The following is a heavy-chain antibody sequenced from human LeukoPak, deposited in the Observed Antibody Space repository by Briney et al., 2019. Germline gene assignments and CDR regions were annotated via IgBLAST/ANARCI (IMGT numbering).Heavy chain of an antibody. V-gene: IGHV3-66*02. CDR2: IHSGGRA. J-gene: IGHJ6*04. CDR1: GFSVSSNY. Sequence: PGGSLRLSCAASGFSVSSNYMTWVRQAPGKGLEWVSVIHSGGRAYNADSVKGRFTTSRDNSKNTLDLQMNSLSVEDTAVYYCVGVETITMVRGASGDVWGKGTTVTVSS. D-gene: IGHD3-10*01. CDR3: VGVETITMVRGASGDV.